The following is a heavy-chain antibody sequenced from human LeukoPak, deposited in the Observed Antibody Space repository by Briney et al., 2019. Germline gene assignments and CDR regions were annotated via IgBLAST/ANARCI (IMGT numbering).Heavy chain of an antibody. J-gene: IGHJ2*01. Sequence: SETLSLTCTVSGGSISSSSYYWSWIRQPATKGLEWIGRIYTSGSTNYNPSLKSRVTISVDTSKNQFSLKLSSVTAADTAVYYCARVTTNWYFDLWGRGTLVTVSS. D-gene: IGHD4-17*01. V-gene: IGHV4-61*02. CDR1: GGSISSSSYY. CDR2: IYTSGST. CDR3: ARVTTNWYFDL.